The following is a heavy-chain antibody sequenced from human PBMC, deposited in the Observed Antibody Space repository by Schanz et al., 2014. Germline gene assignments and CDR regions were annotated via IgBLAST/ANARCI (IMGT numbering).Heavy chain of an antibody. V-gene: IGHV3-11*06. Sequence: QVQLVESGGTLVKPGGSLRLSCVVSGFTFSDYYMSWIRQAPGKGLEWVSYISSSSIYTNYADSVKGRFTISRDNTRNTLYLQMNSLSAEDTAVYYCAKEGSIYWDRSVDYWGQGTLVTVSS. J-gene: IGHJ4*02. D-gene: IGHD1-26*01. CDR3: AKEGSIYWDRSVDY. CDR1: GFTFSDYY. CDR2: ISSSSIYT.